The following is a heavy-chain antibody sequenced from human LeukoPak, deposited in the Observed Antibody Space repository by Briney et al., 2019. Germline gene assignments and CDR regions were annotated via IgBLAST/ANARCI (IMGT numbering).Heavy chain of an antibody. CDR1: GYTFTVYY. V-gene: IGHV1-2*02. J-gene: IGHJ4*02. CDR3: ARDRRYYYDSSGLPADY. Sequence: GASVKVSCKASGYTFTVYYMHWVRQAPGRGREWMGWINPNSGGTNYAQKFQGRVTMTRDTSISTAYMELSRLRSDDTAVYYCARDRRYYYDSSGLPADYWGQGTLVTVSS. D-gene: IGHD3-22*01. CDR2: INPNSGGT.